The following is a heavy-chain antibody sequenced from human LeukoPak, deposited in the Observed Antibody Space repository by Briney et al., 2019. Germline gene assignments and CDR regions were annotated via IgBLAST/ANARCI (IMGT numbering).Heavy chain of an antibody. D-gene: IGHD6-13*01. CDR1: GYTFTSSY. CDR2: ISPSGAST. J-gene: IGHJ3*02. V-gene: IGHV1-46*01. CDR3: ARDTIAATTLNAFDI. Sequence: ASVKVSCKASGYTFTSSYLHWVRQAPGQGLEWMGMISPSGASTTYAQTFQGRVTMTSDMSTSTVYMELSSLRSEDTAVSYCARDTIAATTLNAFDIWGQGTMVTVSS.